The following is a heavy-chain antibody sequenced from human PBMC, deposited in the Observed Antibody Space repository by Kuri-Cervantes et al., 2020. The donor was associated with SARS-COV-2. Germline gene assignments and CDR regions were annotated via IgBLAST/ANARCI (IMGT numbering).Heavy chain of an antibody. Sequence: SGPTLVKPTQTLTLTCTFSGFSLSTSGMCVSWVRQPPGKALEWLARIDWDDDKYYSTSLKTRLTISKDTSKNQVVLTMTNMDPVDTATYYCARIRQEGYDFWSGYTTRSDYGMDVWGQGTTVTVYS. CDR3: ARIRQEGYDFWSGYTTRSDYGMDV. CDR1: GFSLSTSGMC. D-gene: IGHD3-3*01. V-gene: IGHV2-70*11. J-gene: IGHJ6*02. CDR2: IDWDDDK.